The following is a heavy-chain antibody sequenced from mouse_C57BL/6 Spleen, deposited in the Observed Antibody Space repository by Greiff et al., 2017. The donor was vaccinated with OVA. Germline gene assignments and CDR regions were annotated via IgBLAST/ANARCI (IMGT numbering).Heavy chain of an antibody. CDR1: GYTFTSYW. J-gene: IGHJ4*01. Sequence: QVQLQQPGTELVKPGASVKLSCKASGYTFTSYWMHWVKQRPGQGLEWIGNINPSNGGTNYNEKFKSKATLTVDKSSSTAYMQLSSLTSEDSAVYYCARSGPYYYGSDAMDYWGQGTSVTVSS. CDR2: INPSNGGT. V-gene: IGHV1-53*01. D-gene: IGHD1-1*01. CDR3: ARSGPYYYGSDAMDY.